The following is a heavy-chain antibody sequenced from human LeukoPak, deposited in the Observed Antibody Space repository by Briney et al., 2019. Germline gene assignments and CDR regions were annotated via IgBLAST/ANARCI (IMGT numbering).Heavy chain of an antibody. J-gene: IGHJ6*02. D-gene: IGHD3-10*01. CDR3: ASHPLRGGYYYGMDV. CDR1: GGSISSYY. Sequence: PSETLSLTCTVPGGSISSYYWSWIRQPPGKGLEWIGYIYYSGSTNYNPSLKSRVTISVDTSKNQFSLKLSSVTAADTAVYYCASHPLRGGYYYGMDVWGQGTTVTVSS. CDR2: IYYSGST. V-gene: IGHV4-59*08.